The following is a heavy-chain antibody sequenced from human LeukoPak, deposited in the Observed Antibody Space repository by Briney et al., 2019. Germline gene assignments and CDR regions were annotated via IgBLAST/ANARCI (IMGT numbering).Heavy chain of an antibody. CDR1: GFTFSSYG. J-gene: IGHJ4*02. D-gene: IGHD1-20*01. V-gene: IGHV3-30*02. CDR2: IRYDGSNK. Sequence: GGSLRLSCAASGFTFSSYGMHWVRQAPGKGLEWVAFIRYDGSNKYYADSVKGRFTISRDNSKNTLYLQMNSLRAEDTAVYYCAKELGYNWNDGLIDYWGQGTLVTVSS. CDR3: AKELGYNWNDGLIDY.